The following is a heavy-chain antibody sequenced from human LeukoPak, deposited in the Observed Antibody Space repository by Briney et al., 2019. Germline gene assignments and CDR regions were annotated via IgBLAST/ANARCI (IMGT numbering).Heavy chain of an antibody. CDR1: GFTFSSYY. J-gene: IGHJ4*02. Sequence: GGSLRLSCAASGFTFSSYYMNWIRQAPGKGLEWVSSTSSSSNYIYYADSVKGRFTISRDNAKKSLYLQMNSLRAEDTAVYYCARGKWSTRHWGQGTLVTVSS. CDR2: TSSSSNYI. V-gene: IGHV3-21*01. D-gene: IGHD2-15*01. CDR3: ARGKWSTRH.